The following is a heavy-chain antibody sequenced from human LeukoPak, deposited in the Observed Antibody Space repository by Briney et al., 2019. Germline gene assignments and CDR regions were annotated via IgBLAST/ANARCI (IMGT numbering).Heavy chain of an antibody. V-gene: IGHV3-33*01. CDR2: IWYDGSNK. J-gene: IGHJ4*02. CDR3: ARGEHYDILTTYYFD. Sequence: GGSLRLSCAASGFTFSSYGMHWVRQAPGKGLEWVAVIWYDGSNKYYADSVKGRFTISRDNSKNTLYLQMNSLRAEDTAVYYCARGEHYDILTTYYFDWGQGTLVTVSS. CDR1: GFTFSSYG. D-gene: IGHD3-9*01.